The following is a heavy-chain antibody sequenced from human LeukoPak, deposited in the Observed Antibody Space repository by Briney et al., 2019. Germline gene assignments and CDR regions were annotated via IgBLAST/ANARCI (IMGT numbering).Heavy chain of an antibody. D-gene: IGHD3-10*01. CDR3: ARGLWFGGYFDY. J-gene: IGHJ4*02. V-gene: IGHV4-39*07. Sequence: SETLSLTCTVSGGSISSGSYYWGWIRQPPGKGLEWIGSIYYSGSTYYKPSLKSRVTISLDTSKNQFSLKLSSVTAADTAVYYCARGLWFGGYFDYWGQGTLVTVSS. CDR1: GGSISSGSYY. CDR2: IYYSGST.